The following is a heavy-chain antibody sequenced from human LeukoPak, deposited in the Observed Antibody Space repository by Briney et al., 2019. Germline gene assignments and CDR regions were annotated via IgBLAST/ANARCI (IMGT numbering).Heavy chain of an antibody. V-gene: IGHV1-69*06. CDR3: ARMHYYDSSGLNWFDP. D-gene: IGHD3-22*01. CDR2: IIPIFGTA. CDR1: GGTFSSYA. J-gene: IGHJ5*02. Sequence: ASVKVSCKASGGTFSSYAISWVRQAPGQGLEWMGGIIPIFGTANYAQKFQGRVTITADKSTSTAYMELSSLRSEDTAVYYCARMHYYDSSGLNWFDPWGQGTLVTVSS.